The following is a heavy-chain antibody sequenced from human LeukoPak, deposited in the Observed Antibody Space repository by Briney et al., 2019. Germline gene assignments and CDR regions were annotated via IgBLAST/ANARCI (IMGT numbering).Heavy chain of an antibody. CDR2: ISGSGGST. CDR3: ARSGGYFDWFYFDY. D-gene: IGHD3-9*01. Sequence: GGSLRLSCAASGFTFSSYAMSWVRQAPGKGLEWVSAISGSGGSTYYADSVKGRFTISRDNSKNTLYLQMNSLRAEDTAVYYCARSGGYFDWFYFDYWGQGTLVTVSS. V-gene: IGHV3-23*01. J-gene: IGHJ4*02. CDR1: GFTFSSYA.